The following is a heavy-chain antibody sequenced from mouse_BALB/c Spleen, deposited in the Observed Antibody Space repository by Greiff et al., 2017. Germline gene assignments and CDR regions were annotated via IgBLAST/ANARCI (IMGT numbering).Heavy chain of an antibody. CDR1: GFTFTDYY. Sequence: EVKLVESGGGLVQPGGSLRLSCATSGFTFTDYYMSWVRQPPGKALEWLGFIRNKANGYTTEYSASVKGRFTISRDNSQSILYLQMNTLRAEDSATYYCTIYYDYDVAYWGQGTLVTVSA. CDR3: TIYYDYDVAY. V-gene: IGHV7-3*02. J-gene: IGHJ3*01. CDR2: IRNKANGYTT. D-gene: IGHD2-4*01.